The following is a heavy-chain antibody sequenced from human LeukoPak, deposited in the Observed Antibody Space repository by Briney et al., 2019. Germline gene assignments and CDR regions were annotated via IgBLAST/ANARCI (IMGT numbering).Heavy chain of an antibody. V-gene: IGHV3-64*01. CDR3: ARSPGEVVNPEYAFDI. J-gene: IGHJ3*02. CDR2: ISSNGGST. D-gene: IGHD3-10*01. Sequence: GGSLRLSCAASGFTFSSYAMHWVRQAPGKGLEYVSAISSNGGSTYYANSEKGRFTISRDNSKNTLYLQMGSLRAEDMAVYYCARSPGEVVNPEYAFDIWGQGTMVTVSS. CDR1: GFTFSSYA.